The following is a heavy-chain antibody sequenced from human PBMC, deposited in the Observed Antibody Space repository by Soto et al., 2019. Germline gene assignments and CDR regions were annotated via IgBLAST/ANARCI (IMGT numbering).Heavy chain of an antibody. V-gene: IGHV4-34*01. D-gene: IGHD6-19*01. CDR3: GPRGAVADPRGY. J-gene: IGHJ4*02. CDR2: INHSGTT. CDR1: GGSFSDFY. Sequence: QVQLQQWGAGLLKPSETLSLTCAVYGGSFSDFYWTWIRQLPGKGLEWIGEINHSGTTNYNPTLKSRDAISVDTSKNHFSLNLRSVTAADTAVYYCGPRGAVADPRGYWGQGTLVTVSS.